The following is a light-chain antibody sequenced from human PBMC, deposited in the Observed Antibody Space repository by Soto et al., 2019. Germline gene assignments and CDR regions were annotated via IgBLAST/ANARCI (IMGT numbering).Light chain of an antibody. Sequence: DIQMTQSPSSLSASVGDGVTITCWASHYINNYLNWYQQKPGQVPEVLIYGASSLQGGVPSRFTGSGYGTDFNLTISSLQPEDAASYYCQQFYSFPHTFGQGTKVEVK. CDR1: HYINNY. CDR2: GAS. V-gene: IGKV1-39*01. J-gene: IGKJ2*01. CDR3: QQFYSFPHT.